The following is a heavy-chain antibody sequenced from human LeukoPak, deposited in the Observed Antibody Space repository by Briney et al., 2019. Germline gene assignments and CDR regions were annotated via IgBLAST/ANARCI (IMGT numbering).Heavy chain of an antibody. CDR3: TRNSGWYGIS. CDR1: GFTVSSNS. CDR2: IYSDNT. J-gene: IGHJ4*02. V-gene: IGHV3-53*01. Sequence: GGSLRLSCTVSGFTVSSNSMSWVRQAPGKGLEWVSFIYSDNTHYSDSVKGRFTISRNNSKNTLYLQLSSLRADDTAVYYCTRNSGWYGISWGQGTLVTVSS. D-gene: IGHD6-19*01.